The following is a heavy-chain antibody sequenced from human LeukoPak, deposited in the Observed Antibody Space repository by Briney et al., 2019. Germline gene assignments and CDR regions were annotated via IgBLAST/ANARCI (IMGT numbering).Heavy chain of an antibody. CDR2: INHSGST. D-gene: IGHD2/OR15-2a*01. J-gene: IGHJ6*03. CDR1: GGSFSGYY. Sequence: SETLSLTCAVYGGSFSGYYWSWIRQPPGKGLEWIGEINHSGSTNYNPSLKSRVTISVDTSKNQFSLKLFSVTAADTAVYYCARDRPVSLSYYIDVWGKGTTVTISS. V-gene: IGHV4-34*01. CDR3: ARDRPVSLSYYIDV.